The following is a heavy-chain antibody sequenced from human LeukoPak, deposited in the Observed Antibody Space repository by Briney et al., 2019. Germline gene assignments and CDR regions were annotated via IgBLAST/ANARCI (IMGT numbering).Heavy chain of an antibody. CDR3: ASDGIKGDYYYMDV. D-gene: IGHD3-10*01. J-gene: IGHJ6*03. Sequence: ASVKVSCKASGYIFTGYYMHWVRQAPGQGFEWAGIINSSGGSTIYAQKLQGRVTLTRDKSTSTVYMELSSLTSEDTAVYYCASDGIKGDYYYMDVWGKGTTVTVSS. CDR2: INSSGGST. V-gene: IGHV1-46*04. CDR1: GYIFTGYY.